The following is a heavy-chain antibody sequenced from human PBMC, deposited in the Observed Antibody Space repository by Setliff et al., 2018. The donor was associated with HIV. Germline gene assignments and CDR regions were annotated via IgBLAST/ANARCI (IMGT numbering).Heavy chain of an antibody. Sequence: SETLSLTCTVSGGSISSYYWSWVRQPPGKGLEWIGYIYYSGNTHYNPSLKSRVTMSVDTSKNQFSLKLSSVTAADTAVYYCASSRGRYYGSVRAFDIWGQGTMITVSS. D-gene: IGHD3-10*01. J-gene: IGHJ3*02. V-gene: IGHV4-59*08. CDR3: ASSRGRYYGSVRAFDI. CDR2: IYYSGNT. CDR1: GGSISSYY.